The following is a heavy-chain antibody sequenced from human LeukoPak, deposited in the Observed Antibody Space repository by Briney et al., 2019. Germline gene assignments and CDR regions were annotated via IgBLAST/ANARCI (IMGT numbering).Heavy chain of an antibody. CDR2: INPNSGGT. Sequence: ASVKVSCKASGYTFTGYYMHWVRQAPGQGLEWMGWINPNSGGTNYAQKFQGRVTMTRDTSISTAYMELSRLRSDDTVVYYCARDWGSSGPFDYWGQGTLVTVSS. D-gene: IGHD6-19*01. CDR1: GYTFTGYY. CDR3: ARDWGSSGPFDY. J-gene: IGHJ4*02. V-gene: IGHV1-2*02.